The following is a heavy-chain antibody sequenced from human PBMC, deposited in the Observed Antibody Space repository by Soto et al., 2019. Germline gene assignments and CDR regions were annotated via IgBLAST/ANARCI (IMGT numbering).Heavy chain of an antibody. CDR1: GYTFTSYG. J-gene: IGHJ6*03. CDR3: ARLPANTPLGITRVRGEDYYMDV. CDR2: ISAYNGNT. V-gene: IGHV1-18*01. D-gene: IGHD3-10*01. Sequence: QVQLVQSGAEVKKPGASVKVSCKASGYTFTSYGISWVRQAPGQGLEWMGWISAYNGNTNYAQKLQGRVTMTTDTSTSTVYMELRSLRSDDTAVYYCARLPANTPLGITRVRGEDYYMDVWGKGTTVTVSS.